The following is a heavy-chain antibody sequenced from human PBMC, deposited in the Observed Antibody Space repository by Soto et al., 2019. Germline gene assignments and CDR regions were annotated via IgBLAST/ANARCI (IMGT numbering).Heavy chain of an antibody. CDR2: INPNSGGT. J-gene: IGHJ6*02. CDR3: AVTYGSGSYYVGDYYYYGMDV. V-gene: IGHV1-2*04. Sequence: ASVKVSCKASGYTFTGYYMHWVRQAPGQRLEWMGWINPNSGGTNYAQKFQGWVTMTRDTSISTAYMELSRLRSDNTAVYYCAVTYGSGSYYVGDYYYYGMDVWGQGTTVTVSS. CDR1: GYTFTGYY. D-gene: IGHD3-10*01.